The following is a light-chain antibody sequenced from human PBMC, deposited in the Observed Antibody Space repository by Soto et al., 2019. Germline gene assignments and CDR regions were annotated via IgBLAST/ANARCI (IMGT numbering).Light chain of an antibody. CDR1: NSNIGAGFA. J-gene: IGLJ2*01. CDR2: GNT. CDR3: QSYDSSLIGLI. Sequence: QSVLTQPPSVTGAPGQRVTISCTGSNSNIGAGFAIHWYQQFPGTAPRLLKSGNTNRPSGVPDRFSVSKSDTSASLAITGLQADDEADYYCQSYDSSLIGLIFGGGTKVTVL. V-gene: IGLV1-40*01.